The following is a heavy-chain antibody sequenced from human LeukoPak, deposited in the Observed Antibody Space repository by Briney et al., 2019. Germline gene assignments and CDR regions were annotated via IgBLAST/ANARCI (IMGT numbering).Heavy chain of an antibody. Sequence: GGSLRLSCAASGFTFRNYAMNWVRQVPGKGLEWVSSIAATSGSTFYADSVKGRFTISRDNSKNTLYLQMNSLRAEDTAVYYCAKDQGYSSSWYQPGYFQHWGQGTLVTVSS. J-gene: IGHJ1*01. V-gene: IGHV3-23*01. CDR3: AKDQGYSSSWYQPGYFQH. CDR2: IAATSGST. D-gene: IGHD6-13*01. CDR1: GFTFRNYA.